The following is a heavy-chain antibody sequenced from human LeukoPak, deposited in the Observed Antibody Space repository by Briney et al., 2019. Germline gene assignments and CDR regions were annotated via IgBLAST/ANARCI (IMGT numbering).Heavy chain of an antibody. CDR2: IYTSGST. J-gene: IGHJ4*02. V-gene: IGHV4-61*02. Sequence: SQTLSLTCTVSGGSISSGSYYWSWIRQPAGKGLEWIGRIYTSGSTNYNPSLKSRVTISVDTSKNQFSLKLSSVTAADTAVYYCARGVSGRTYYSDYWGQGTLVTVSS. CDR3: ARGVSGRTYYSDY. D-gene: IGHD1-26*01. CDR1: GGSISSGSYY.